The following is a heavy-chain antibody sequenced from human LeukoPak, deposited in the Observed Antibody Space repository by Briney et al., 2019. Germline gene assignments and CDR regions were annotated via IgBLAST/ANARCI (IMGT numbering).Heavy chain of an antibody. CDR1: GFTFSSYS. J-gene: IGHJ4*02. CDR2: ISSSSSYI. Sequence: GGSLXXSCAASGFTFSSYSMNWVRQAPGKGLEGVASISSSSSYIYYAESVKGGVTISREKEKKSLYLQMNSLRAEDTAVYYCARGFYSNYVDYWGQGTLVTVSS. CDR3: ARGFYSNYVDY. D-gene: IGHD4-11*01. V-gene: IGHV3-21*01.